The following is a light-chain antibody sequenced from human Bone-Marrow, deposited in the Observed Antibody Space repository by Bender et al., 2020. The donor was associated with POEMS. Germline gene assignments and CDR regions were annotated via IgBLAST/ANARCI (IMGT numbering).Light chain of an antibody. Sequence: QSVLTQPPSVSGTPGQRVTISCSGSGSNIGGYPVNWYQQLPGTAPRLLIYTNNERPSGVPDRFSGSKSGTSASLAITGRQSDEEAIYFCVAWDASLNGWVFGGGTKLTVL. CDR3: VAWDASLNGWV. J-gene: IGLJ3*02. CDR1: GSNIGGYP. V-gene: IGLV1-44*01. CDR2: TNN.